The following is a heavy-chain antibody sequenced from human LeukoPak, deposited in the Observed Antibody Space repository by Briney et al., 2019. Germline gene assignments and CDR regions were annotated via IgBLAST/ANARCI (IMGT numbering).Heavy chain of an antibody. CDR3: ARGWYGSGWYIVDY. D-gene: IGHD6-19*01. J-gene: IGHJ4*02. V-gene: IGHV4-34*01. CDR1: GGSFSGYY. Sequence: SETLSLTCAVYGGSFSGYYWSWIRQPPGKGLEWIGEINHSGSTNYNPSLKSRVTISVDTPKNQFSLKLSSVTAADTAVYYCARGWYGSGWYIVDYWGQGTLVTVSS. CDR2: INHSGST.